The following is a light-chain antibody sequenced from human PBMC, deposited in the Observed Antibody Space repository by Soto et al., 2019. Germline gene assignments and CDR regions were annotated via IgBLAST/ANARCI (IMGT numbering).Light chain of an antibody. J-gene: IGKJ2*01. CDR2: DAS. Sequence: DIQMTQSPSSLSASVGDRVTITCQASQEISNYLNWYQQKPGKAPKLLIFDASNLETGVPSRFSGSGSETEFTFTISSLQPEDSATYYCQQYDNLPYTFGQGTRLEIK. V-gene: IGKV1-33*01. CDR3: QQYDNLPYT. CDR1: QEISNY.